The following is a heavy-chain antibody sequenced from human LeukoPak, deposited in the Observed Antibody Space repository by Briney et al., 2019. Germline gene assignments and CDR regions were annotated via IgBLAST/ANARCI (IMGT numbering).Heavy chain of an antibody. D-gene: IGHD5/OR15-5a*01. CDR2: INHSGST. CDR3: ARVAGGSVHRDAFDI. Sequence: PSETLSLTCAVYGGSFSGYHWSWIRQPPGKGLEWIGEINHSGSTNYNPSLKSRVTISVDTSKNQFSLKLSSVTAADTAVYYCARVAGGSVHRDAFDIWGQGTMATVSS. V-gene: IGHV4-34*01. CDR1: GGSFSGYH. J-gene: IGHJ3*02.